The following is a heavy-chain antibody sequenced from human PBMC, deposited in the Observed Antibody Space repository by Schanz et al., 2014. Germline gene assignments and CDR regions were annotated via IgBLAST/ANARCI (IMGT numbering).Heavy chain of an antibody. D-gene: IGHD3-16*01. V-gene: IGHV4-39*01. CDR2: VYFSGTT. CDR1: GGSISSGESY. J-gene: IGHJ5*02. Sequence: QLQLQESGPGLVKPSETLSLTCPVSGGSISSGESYWGWIRRSPEEGLQYIGSVYFSGTTAYSPSLKGRVTISVDTSKNQFSLMLTSVTAADTAVYFCARHGGYYDVLNSFDIWGQGTLVTVSS. CDR3: ARHGGYYDVLNSFDI.